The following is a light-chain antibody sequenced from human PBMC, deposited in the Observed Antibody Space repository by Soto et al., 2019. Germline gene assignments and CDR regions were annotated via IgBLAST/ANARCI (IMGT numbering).Light chain of an antibody. J-gene: IGKJ2*01. CDR1: QNFGNSF. CDR2: GAS. CDR3: QQHGSSPYT. Sequence: ETVLTQSPGTLSLSPGERATLSCRASQNFGNSFLAWYQQKPGQAPRLLIYGASDRATGTPDRFSGSGSGTDFTLTISRLEPEDFAVYYCQQHGSSPYTFGQGTKLEIK. V-gene: IGKV3-20*01.